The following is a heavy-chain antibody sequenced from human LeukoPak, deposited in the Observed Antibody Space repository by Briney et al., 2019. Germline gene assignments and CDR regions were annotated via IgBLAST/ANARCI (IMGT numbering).Heavy chain of an antibody. Sequence: ASVKVSCKASGYTFTAYSMHWVRQAPGQGLEWMGWINPNSGGTNYAQKFQGRVTMTRDTSITTAYMELSWLRSDDTAVYYCARDLDYYGSGSFFNIWGQGTMVTVSS. CDR2: INPNSGGT. CDR1: GYTFTAYS. D-gene: IGHD3-10*01. V-gene: IGHV1-2*02. CDR3: ARDLDYYGSGSFFNI. J-gene: IGHJ3*02.